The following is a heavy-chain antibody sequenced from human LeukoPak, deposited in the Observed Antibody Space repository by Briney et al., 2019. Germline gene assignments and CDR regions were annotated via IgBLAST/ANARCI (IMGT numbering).Heavy chain of an antibody. V-gene: IGHV3-74*01. CDR3: AREGAHDAFDI. J-gene: IGHJ3*02. CDR1: GFTFSSSW. D-gene: IGHD4/OR15-4a*01. Sequence: GGSLRLSCAASGFTFSSSWMHWVRQAPGKGLVWVSRINSDGSRISYVDSVKGRFTISRDNAKNTLYLQVNSLRAEDTAVYYCAREGAHDAFDIWGQGTMVTVSS. CDR2: INSDGSRI.